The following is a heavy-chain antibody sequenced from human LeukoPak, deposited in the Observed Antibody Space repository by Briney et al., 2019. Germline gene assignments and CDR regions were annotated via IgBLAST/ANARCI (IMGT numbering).Heavy chain of an antibody. CDR1: GFTFSSFW. D-gene: IGHD6-19*01. J-gene: IGHJ4*02. Sequence: PGRSLRLSCAASGFTFSSFWMSWVRQAPGKGLEWVANINQDGSETYYVDSVKGRFTIYRANAKNSLYLQMNSLRAEDTAVYYCARYNSGWYYWGQGTLVTVSS. CDR3: ARYNSGWYY. V-gene: IGHV3-7*04. CDR2: INQDGSET.